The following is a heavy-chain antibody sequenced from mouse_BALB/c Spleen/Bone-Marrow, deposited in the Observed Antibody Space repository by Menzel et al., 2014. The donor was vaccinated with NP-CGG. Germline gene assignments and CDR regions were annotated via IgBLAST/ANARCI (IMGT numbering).Heavy chain of an antibody. CDR3: ARDAMDY. Sequence: EVKVVESGPDLVKPGASLKISCKASGYSFTGYYMYWLKQSHGKSLEWIGRVNPNNGGTTYNQKSKDKAILTVDKSSTIAYMELRSLTSEDSAVYYCARDAMDYWGQGTLVTVSS. CDR1: GYSFTGYY. CDR2: VNPNNGGT. V-gene: IGHV1-26*01. J-gene: IGHJ4*01.